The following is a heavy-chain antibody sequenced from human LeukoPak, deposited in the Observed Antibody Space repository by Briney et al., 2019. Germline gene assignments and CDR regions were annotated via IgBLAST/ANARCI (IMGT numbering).Heavy chain of an antibody. Sequence: GESLKIPCKGSGYSFTSYWISWVRQMPGKGLEWMGRIDPSDSYTNYSPSFQGHVTISADKSISTAYLQWSSLKASDTAMYYCALSDLDSEYSEDYWGQGTLVTVSS. CDR3: ALSDLDSEYSEDY. CDR2: IDPSDSYT. CDR1: GYSFTSYW. D-gene: IGHD2/OR15-2a*01. J-gene: IGHJ4*02. V-gene: IGHV5-10-1*01.